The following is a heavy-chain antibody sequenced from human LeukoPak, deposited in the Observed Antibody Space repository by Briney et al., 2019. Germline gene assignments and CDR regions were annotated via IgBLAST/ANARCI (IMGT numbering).Heavy chain of an antibody. J-gene: IGHJ4*02. V-gene: IGHV1-18*01. CDR3: ARSLGGYCSGGSCNEGDY. D-gene: IGHD2-15*01. CDR1: GYTFTCYG. Sequence: ASVKVPFKASGYTFTCYGINWVRQAPGKGLDWMGWISAYNGNTNYAQKLRGRVHMTTDTSTSTAYMELRSLRSDDTAVYYCARSLGGYCSGGSCNEGDYWGQGTLVTVSS. CDR2: ISAYNGNT.